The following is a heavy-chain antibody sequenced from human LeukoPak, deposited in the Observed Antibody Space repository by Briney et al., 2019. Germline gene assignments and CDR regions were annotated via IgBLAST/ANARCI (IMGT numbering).Heavy chain of an antibody. CDR2: IWYDGSNK. D-gene: IGHD6-19*01. CDR3: ARDDVAVTGALDF. CDR1: GYTFCSHG. Sequence: GGSLRLSCAASGYTFCSHGMHWVRQDPGKGLEVVAVIWYDGSNKYYEDSVQGRFTISRDNSKNTLYLQMNSLRAEDTAVYYCARDDVAVTGALDFWGQGTLVTVSS. V-gene: IGHV3-33*01. J-gene: IGHJ4*02.